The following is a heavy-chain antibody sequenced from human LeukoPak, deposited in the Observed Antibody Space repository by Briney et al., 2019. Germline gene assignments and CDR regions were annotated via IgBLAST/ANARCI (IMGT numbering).Heavy chain of an antibody. CDR1: GFTFSSYG. CDR2: IWYDGSNK. Sequence: GGSLRLSCAASGFTFSSYGMHWVRQAPGKGLEWVAVIWYDGSNKYYADSVKGRFTISRDNSKNTLYLQMNSLRAEDTAVYHCARASYYYDSSGPIDYWGQGTLVTVSS. J-gene: IGHJ4*02. V-gene: IGHV3-33*01. CDR3: ARASYYYDSSGPIDY. D-gene: IGHD3-22*01.